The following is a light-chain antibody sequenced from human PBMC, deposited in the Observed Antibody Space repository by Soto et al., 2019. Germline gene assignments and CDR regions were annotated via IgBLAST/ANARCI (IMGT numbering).Light chain of an antibody. Sequence: DIVMTQSPDSLAVSLGERATINCKSSQSLLYRSNNKNNLAWYQQKPGQPPKLLIYWASTRESGVPDRFSGSGSGTDFTLTISSLLAEDVAVYYCQQYNTYSFNFGPGTKVDIK. CDR3: QQYNTYSFN. V-gene: IGKV4-1*01. CDR1: QSLLYRSNNKNN. CDR2: WAS. J-gene: IGKJ3*01.